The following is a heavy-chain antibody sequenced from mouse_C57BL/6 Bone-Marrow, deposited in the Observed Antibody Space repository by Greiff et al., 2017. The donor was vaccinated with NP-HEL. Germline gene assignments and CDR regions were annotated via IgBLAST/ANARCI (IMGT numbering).Heavy chain of an antibody. CDR1: GFSLTSYG. J-gene: IGHJ3*01. Sequence: QVQLKESGPGLVQPSQSLSITCTVSGFSLTSYGVHWVRQSPGKGLEWLGVIWSGGSTDYNAAFISRLSISKDNSKSQVFFKMNSLQADDTAIYYCARGGAGGPFAYWGQGTLVTVSA. CDR2: IWSGGST. CDR3: ARGGAGGPFAY. V-gene: IGHV2-2*01. D-gene: IGHD3-3*01.